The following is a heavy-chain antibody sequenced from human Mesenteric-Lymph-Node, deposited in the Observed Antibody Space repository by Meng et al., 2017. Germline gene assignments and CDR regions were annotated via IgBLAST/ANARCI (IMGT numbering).Heavy chain of an antibody. V-gene: IGHV4-4*02. J-gene: IGHJ4*02. CDR2: IYHSGST. CDR1: GGSISSRNW. Sequence: QVQRQWSGPGLVNPSGTLFLTCAVSGGSISSRNWWSWARQPPGKGLEWIGEIYHSGSTNYNPSLKSRVTISVDKSKNQFSLKLSSVTAADTAVYYCASFPPPGKQWLVTDYWGQGTLVTVSS. CDR3: ASFPPPGKQWLVTDY. D-gene: IGHD6-19*01.